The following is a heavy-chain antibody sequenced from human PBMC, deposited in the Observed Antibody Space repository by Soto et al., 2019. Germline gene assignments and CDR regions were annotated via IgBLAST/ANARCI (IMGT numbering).Heavy chain of an antibody. D-gene: IGHD6-13*01. CDR3: ARSLYTSSWYAGH. CDR1: GYSISSGYY. V-gene: IGHV4-38-2*01. CDR2: IYHSGTT. J-gene: IGHJ4*02. Sequence: KPSETLSLTCAVSGYSISSGYYWGWIRQPPGKGLEWIGSIYHSGTTYYNPSFKSRISISLDTSKNQFSLNLSSVTAADTAVYYCARSLYTSSWYAGHWGQGTLVTVSS.